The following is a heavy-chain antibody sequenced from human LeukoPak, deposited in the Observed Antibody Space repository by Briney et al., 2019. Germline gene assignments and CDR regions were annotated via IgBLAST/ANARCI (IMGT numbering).Heavy chain of an antibody. CDR3: ARGLRFLEWTDY. V-gene: IGHV4-39*07. CDR2: ISYSGST. Sequence: SETLSLTCSVSGASISSSSYYWGWIRQPPGKGLEWIGSISYSGSTYYNPSLKSRLTISVDTSKNQFSLKLSSVTAADTAVYYCARGLRFLEWTDYWGQGTLVTVSS. CDR1: GASISSSSYY. J-gene: IGHJ4*02. D-gene: IGHD3-3*01.